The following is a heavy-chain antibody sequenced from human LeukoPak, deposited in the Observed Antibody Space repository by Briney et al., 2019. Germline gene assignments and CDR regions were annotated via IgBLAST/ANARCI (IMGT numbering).Heavy chain of an antibody. D-gene: IGHD5/OR15-5a*01. J-gene: IGHJ4*02. V-gene: IGHV3-53*04. CDR2: IYSGGSI. Sequence: QPGGSLRLSCAASGFTVSDNYMSWVRQAPGKGLEWVSVIYSGGSIYYADSVKGRFTISRHNSKNTLYLQMNSLRTEDTGVYYCASGSRFDYWGQGTLVTVSS. CDR3: ASGSRFDY. CDR1: GFTVSDNY.